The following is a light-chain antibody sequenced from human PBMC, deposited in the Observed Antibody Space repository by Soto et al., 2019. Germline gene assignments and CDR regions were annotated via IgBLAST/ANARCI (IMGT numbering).Light chain of an antibody. Sequence: EIVLTQSPGTLSLSPGERATLSCKTSQSSGSNFLAWYQHKPGQAPRLLIYASSNRATGIPDRFSGSASGTDFTLTINRLEPEDFGVYYCQQFGSSIPHTFGQGTKLEIK. J-gene: IGKJ2*01. CDR1: QSSGSNF. CDR2: ASS. CDR3: QQFGSSIPHT. V-gene: IGKV3-20*01.